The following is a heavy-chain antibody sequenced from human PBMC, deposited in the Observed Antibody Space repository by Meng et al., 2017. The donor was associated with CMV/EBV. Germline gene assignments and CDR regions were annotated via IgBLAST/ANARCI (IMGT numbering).Heavy chain of an antibody. CDR2: INHSGST. J-gene: IGHJ4*02. CDR1: GGSFSGYY. CDR3: ARGYQVWGGNSGYYFDY. D-gene: IGHD4-23*01. Sequence: ESLKISCAVYGGSFSGYYWSWIRQPPGKGLEWIGEINHSGSTNYNPSLKSRVTISVDTSKNQFSLKLSSVTAADTAVYYCARGYQVWGGNSGYYFDYWGQGTLVTVSS. V-gene: IGHV4-34*01.